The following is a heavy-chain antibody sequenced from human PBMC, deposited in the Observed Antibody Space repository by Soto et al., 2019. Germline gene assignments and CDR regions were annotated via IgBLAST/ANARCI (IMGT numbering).Heavy chain of an antibody. J-gene: IGHJ3*01. CDR2: ISAYNGNT. CDR3: ARETETLRPSANHALDL. V-gene: IGHV1-18*04. Sequence: ASVKVSCKASGYTFTSYGISWVRQAPGQGLEWMGWISAYNGNTNYAQKLQGRVTMTTDTSTSTAYMELRSLRSDDTAVYYCARETETLRPSANHALDLWGQGTMVTVSS. CDR1: GYTFTSYG. D-gene: IGHD3-16*01.